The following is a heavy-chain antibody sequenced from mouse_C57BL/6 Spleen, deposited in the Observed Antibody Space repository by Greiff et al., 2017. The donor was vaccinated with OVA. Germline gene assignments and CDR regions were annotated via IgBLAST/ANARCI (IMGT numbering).Heavy chain of an antibody. CDR1: GYTFTSYW. Sequence: QVQLQQPGAELVKPGASVKLSCKASGYTFTSYWMQWVKQRPGQGLEWIGEIDPSDSYTTYNQKFKGKATLTVDTSSSTAYMQLSSLTAEDSAVYYCARRGSGYVKDYWGQGTTLTVSS. CDR2: IDPSDSYT. D-gene: IGHD3-2*02. J-gene: IGHJ2*01. V-gene: IGHV1-50*01. CDR3: ARRGSGYVKDY.